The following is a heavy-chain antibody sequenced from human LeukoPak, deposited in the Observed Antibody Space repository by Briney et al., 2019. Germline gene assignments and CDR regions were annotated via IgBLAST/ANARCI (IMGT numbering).Heavy chain of an antibody. Sequence: GGSLRLSCAASGFTFSSYWMHWVRQAPGKGLVWVSRINSDGSSTSYADSVKGRFTVSRDNAKNTLYLQMNSLRAEDTAVYYCARVSPNTVTTLQYFDYWGQGTLVTVSS. D-gene: IGHD4-17*01. CDR1: GFTFSSYW. CDR3: ARVSPNTVTTLQYFDY. J-gene: IGHJ4*02. CDR2: INSDGSST. V-gene: IGHV3-74*01.